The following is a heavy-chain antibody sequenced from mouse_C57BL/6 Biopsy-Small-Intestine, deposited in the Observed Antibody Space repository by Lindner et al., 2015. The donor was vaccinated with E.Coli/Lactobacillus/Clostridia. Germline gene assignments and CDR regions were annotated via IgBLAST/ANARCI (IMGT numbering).Heavy chain of an antibody. D-gene: IGHD2-3*01. CDR2: IDPSDSYT. Sequence: VQLQESGAELVRPGTSVKLSCKASGYTFTSYWMHWVKQRPGQGLEWIGVIDPSDSYTNYNQKFKGKATLTVDTSSSTAYMQLSSLTSEDSAVYYCASPYADGYYPYYAMDYWGQGTSVTVSS. CDR3: ASPYADGYYPYYAMDY. J-gene: IGHJ4*01. CDR1: GYTFTSYW. V-gene: IGHV1-59*01.